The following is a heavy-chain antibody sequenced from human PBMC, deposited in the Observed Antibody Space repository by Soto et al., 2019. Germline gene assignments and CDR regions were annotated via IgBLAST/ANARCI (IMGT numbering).Heavy chain of an antibody. D-gene: IGHD5-18*01. CDR1: GGSISSSSYY. CDR2: IYYSGST. V-gene: IGHV4-39*01. CDR3: AGYSYGANLGY. Sequence: SETLSLTCTVSGGSISSSSYYWGWIRQPPGKGLEWIGSIYYSGSTYYNPSLKSRVTISVDTSKNQFSLKLSSVTAADTAVYYCAGYSYGANLGYWGQGTLVTVSS. J-gene: IGHJ4*02.